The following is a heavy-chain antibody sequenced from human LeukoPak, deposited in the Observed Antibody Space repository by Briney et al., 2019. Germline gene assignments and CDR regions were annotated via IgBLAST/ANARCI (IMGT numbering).Heavy chain of an antibody. CDR2: ISGSGNTI. V-gene: IGHV3-11*01. Sequence: GGSLRLSCAASRFTFSDYYMSWIRQAPGKGLEWVSYISGSGNTIYYADSVKGRFTISRDNAKNSVYLHMNSLRADDTAVYYCAAGVGQVWNPYNWGQGTLVTVSS. CDR3: AAGVGQVWNPYN. D-gene: IGHD5-18*01. J-gene: IGHJ4*02. CDR1: RFTFSDYY.